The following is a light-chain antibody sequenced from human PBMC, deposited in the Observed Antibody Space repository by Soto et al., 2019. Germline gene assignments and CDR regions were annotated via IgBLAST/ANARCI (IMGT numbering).Light chain of an antibody. V-gene: IGKV2-28*01. CDR1: QSLLHSNGYNY. Sequence: DIVMTQSPLSLPVTPGEPASISCRSSQSLLHSNGYNYLDWYLQKPGQSPQLLIYLGSNRASGVPDRFSGSGSGTDFTLKISRVEAEDVGGYYCMQALQTPRAFGQGTNVEI. CDR2: LGS. CDR3: MQALQTPRA. J-gene: IGKJ1*01.